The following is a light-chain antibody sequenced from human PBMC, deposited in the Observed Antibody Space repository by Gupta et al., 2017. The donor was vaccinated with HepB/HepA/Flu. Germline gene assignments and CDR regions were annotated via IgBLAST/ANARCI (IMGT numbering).Light chain of an antibody. CDR3: QVWDNSSDHVV. J-gene: IGLJ2*01. V-gene: IGLV3-21*02. CDR2: GDS. CDR1: NIGSKS. Sequence: ARITCGGNNIGSKSVHWYQQKPGQAPVLVVYGDSDRPSGIPERFSGSNSGNTATLTISRVEAGDEADYYCQVWDNSSDHVVFGGGTKLTV.